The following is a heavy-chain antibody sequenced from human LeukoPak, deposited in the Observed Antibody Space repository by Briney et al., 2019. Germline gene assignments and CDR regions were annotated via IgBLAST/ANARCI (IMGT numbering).Heavy chain of an antibody. CDR3: TRDTDYGSATNCFDH. CDR2: ISWEGDTT. V-gene: IGHV3-43*01. D-gene: IGHD3-10*01. J-gene: IGHJ4*02. Sequence: GGSLRLSCAASGFTFDDYAMHWVRQAPGKGLQWVSLISWEGDTTYYADSVRGRFTISRDNSRNFLYLHMNSLRTDDTAFYYCTRDTDYGSATNCFDHWGQGTLVSVSS. CDR1: GFTFDDYA.